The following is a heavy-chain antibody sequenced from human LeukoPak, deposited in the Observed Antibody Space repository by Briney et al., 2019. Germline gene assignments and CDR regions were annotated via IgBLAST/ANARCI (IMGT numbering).Heavy chain of an antibody. CDR2: IETKSGDT. J-gene: IGHJ6*03. CDR1: GYTFTDYY. CDR3: ARDDKYYYYMDV. V-gene: IGHV1-2*02. Sequence: ASVKVSCKASGYTFTDYYLHWVRQAPGQGLEWMGWIETKSGDTNYAQKFQGRVTMTRDTSISTAYMELSSLKSDDTAVYYCARDDKYYYYMDVWGKGTTVTVSS.